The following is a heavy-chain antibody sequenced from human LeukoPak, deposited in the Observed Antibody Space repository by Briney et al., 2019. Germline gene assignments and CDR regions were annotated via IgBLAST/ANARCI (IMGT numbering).Heavy chain of an antibody. J-gene: IGHJ6*03. CDR3: ARGVAREGYYYYYYMDV. V-gene: IGHV1-69*06. Sequence: SVKVSCKASGGTFSSYAISWVRQAPGQGLEWMGGIIPIFGTANYAQKFQGRVTITADKSTSTAYMELGSLRSEDTAVYYCARGVAREGYYYYYYMDVWGKGTTVTISS. D-gene: IGHD1-26*01. CDR1: GGTFSSYA. CDR2: IIPIFGTA.